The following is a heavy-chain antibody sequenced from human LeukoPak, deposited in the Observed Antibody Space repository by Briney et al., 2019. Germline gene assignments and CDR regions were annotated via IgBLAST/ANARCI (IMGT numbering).Heavy chain of an antibody. J-gene: IGHJ4*02. V-gene: IGHV3-74*01. CDR3: ARHLSGVTGYTYGRGIDY. D-gene: IGHD5-18*01. CDR1: GFTFSSYW. Sequence: SGGSLRLSRAASGFTFSSYWMHWVRQAPGKGLVWVSRINSDGSSTSYADSVKGRFTISRDNAKNTLYLQMNSLRAEDTAVYYCARHLSGVTGYTYGRGIDYWGQGTLVTVSS. CDR2: INSDGSST.